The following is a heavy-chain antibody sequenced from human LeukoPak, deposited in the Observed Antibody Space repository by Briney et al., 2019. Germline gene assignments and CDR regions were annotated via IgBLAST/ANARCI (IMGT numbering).Heavy chain of an antibody. V-gene: IGHV3-7*01. CDR3: ADLGSRD. CDR2: IKDDGSDK. CDR1: GFTFSSAW. D-gene: IGHD3-16*01. J-gene: IGHJ4*02. Sequence: GGSLRLSCAASGFTFSSAWMTWVRQAPGKGLEWVATIKDDGSDKYYTISRDNAKKSLWLQMNSLRVKDTAMYYCADLGSRDWGQGTLVTVSS.